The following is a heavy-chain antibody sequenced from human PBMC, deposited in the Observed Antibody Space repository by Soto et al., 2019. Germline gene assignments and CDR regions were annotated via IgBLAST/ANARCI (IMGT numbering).Heavy chain of an antibody. CDR1: GFSFSSYW. CDR2: IKQDGSEK. Sequence: LRLSCAASGFSFSSYWMSWVRQAPGKGLEWVANIKQDGSEKYYVDSVKGRFTISRDNAKNSLYLQMNSLRAEDTAVYYCARVGYCSGGSCYSYYYYAIDVWGQGTTVTVSS. J-gene: IGHJ6*02. D-gene: IGHD2-15*01. CDR3: ARVGYCSGGSCYSYYYYAIDV. V-gene: IGHV3-7*03.